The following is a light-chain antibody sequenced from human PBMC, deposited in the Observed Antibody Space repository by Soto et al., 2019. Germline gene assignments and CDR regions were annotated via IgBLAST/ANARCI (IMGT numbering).Light chain of an antibody. CDR2: KAS. V-gene: IGKV1-5*03. J-gene: IGKJ5*01. CDR1: QSISTW. CDR3: QQFNFYPIT. Sequence: DIQMTQSPSTLSAYVGDRVTITCRASQSISTWLAWYQQKPGKAPKLLIYKASSLESGVPSRFSGSGSGTEFTLTISSLQPDDFAIYYCQQFNFYPITFGQGTRLEI.